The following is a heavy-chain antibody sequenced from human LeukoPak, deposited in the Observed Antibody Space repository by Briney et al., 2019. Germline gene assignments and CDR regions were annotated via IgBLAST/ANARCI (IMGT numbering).Heavy chain of an antibody. D-gene: IGHD6-6*01. V-gene: IGHV3-48*03. J-gene: IGHJ4*02. Sequence: PGGSLRLSCAASGFTFSNSEMSWVRQAPGKGLEWVSYISTSGSSRFYADSVKGRFTVPRDNAKNSLYLQMNSLRAEDTAVYYCARGWQLGNWGQGTLVTVSS. CDR1: GFTFSNSE. CDR2: ISTSGSSR. CDR3: ARGWQLGN.